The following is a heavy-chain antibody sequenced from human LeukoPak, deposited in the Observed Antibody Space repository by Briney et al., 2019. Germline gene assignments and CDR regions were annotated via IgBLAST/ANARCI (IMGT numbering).Heavy chain of an antibody. CDR3: ARDTTRDPFSY. CDR2: ISYDGSNK. CDR1: GFTFSSYG. Sequence: GRSLRLSCAASGFTFSSYGMHWVRQAPGKGLEWVAVISYDGSNKYYADSVKGRFTISRDNSKNTLYLQMNSLRAEDTAVYYCARDTTRDPFSYWGQGTLVTVSS. V-gene: IGHV3-30*03. D-gene: IGHD1-26*01. J-gene: IGHJ4*02.